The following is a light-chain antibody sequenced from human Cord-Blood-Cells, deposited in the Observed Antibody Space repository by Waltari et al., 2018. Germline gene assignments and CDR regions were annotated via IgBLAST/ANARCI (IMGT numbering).Light chain of an antibody. Sequence: DIQLTQSPSFLSASVGDRVTITCRASQGISSYLAWYQQKPGKAPKLLIYAASTLQSGVTSRFSGSGSGTELTLTISSLQPDDFATYYCQQLNRYPPTFGQGTKVEIK. CDR2: AAS. V-gene: IGKV1-9*01. CDR3: QQLNRYPPT. J-gene: IGKJ1*01. CDR1: QGISSY.